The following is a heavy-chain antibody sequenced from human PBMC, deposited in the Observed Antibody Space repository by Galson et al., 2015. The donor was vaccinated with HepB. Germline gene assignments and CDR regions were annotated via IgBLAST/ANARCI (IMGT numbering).Heavy chain of an antibody. Sequence: SLRLSCAASGFTFSNAWMSWVRQAPGKGLEWVGRIKSKTDGGTTDYAAPVKGRFTISRDDSKNTLYLQMNSLKTEDTAVYYCTTGYSGLQRGGDDYWGQGTLVTVSS. D-gene: IGHD1-26*01. CDR2: IKSKTDGGTT. J-gene: IGHJ4*02. CDR3: TTGYSGLQRGGDDY. CDR1: GFTFSNAW. V-gene: IGHV3-15*01.